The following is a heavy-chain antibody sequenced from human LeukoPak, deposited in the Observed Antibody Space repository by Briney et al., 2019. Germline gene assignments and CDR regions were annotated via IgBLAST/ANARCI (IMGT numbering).Heavy chain of an antibody. J-gene: IGHJ6*03. CDR2: ISYDGSNK. Sequence: GGSLRLSCAASGFTFSSYGMHWVRQAPGKGLEWVAVISYDGSNKYYADSVKGRFTISRDNSKNTLYLQMNSLRAEDTAVYYCARSGKGLRYYYYMDVWGKGTTVTVSS. CDR3: ARSGKGLRYYYYMDV. V-gene: IGHV3-30*03. CDR1: GFTFSSYG.